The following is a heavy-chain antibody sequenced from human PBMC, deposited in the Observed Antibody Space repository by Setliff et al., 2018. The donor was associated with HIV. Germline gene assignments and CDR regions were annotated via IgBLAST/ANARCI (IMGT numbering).Heavy chain of an antibody. J-gene: IGHJ4*02. V-gene: IGHV4-34*01. CDR2: TSRSGKT. CDR3: ARLTTTYYYDSSAYYHPV. Sequence: SETLSLTCAVYGGPLSGHYWSWIRQPPGQGLEWIGETSRSGKTNYNPSLKSRVTISVDTSKNQFSLKLTSVTAADTAVFYCARLTTTYYYDSSAYYHPVWGQGTLVTVSS. CDR1: GGPLSGHY. D-gene: IGHD3-22*01.